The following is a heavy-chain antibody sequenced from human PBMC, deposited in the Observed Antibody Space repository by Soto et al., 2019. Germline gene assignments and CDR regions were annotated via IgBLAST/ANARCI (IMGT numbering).Heavy chain of an antibody. V-gene: IGHV4-59*12. J-gene: IGHJ3*02. CDR1: GGSISTNY. CDR3: AREARDSGNAFDI. Sequence: QVQLQESGPGLVKPSETLSLTCTVSGGSISTNYWSWIRQPPGKGLEWIAYLSYSGGTNSNPSLKSRDTFSLDTSKNQFSLRLSSVTAADTAVYFCAREARDSGNAFDIWGQGAMVTVS. D-gene: IGHD3-10*01. CDR2: LSYSGGT.